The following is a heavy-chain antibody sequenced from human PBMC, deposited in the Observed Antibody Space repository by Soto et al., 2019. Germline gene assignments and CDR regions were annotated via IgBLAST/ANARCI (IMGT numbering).Heavy chain of an antibody. J-gene: IGHJ4*02. CDR2: IYYSGNT. V-gene: IGHV4-39*02. CDR1: GGSISSSSYY. CDR3: AREGGRYCAGGSCQVDY. Sequence: QLQLQESGPGLVKPSETLSLTCTVSGGSISSSSYYWGWIRQPPGKGLEWIGSIYYSGNTYYTPXLKRRVTLTVDXSXNXXSLKLSSVTAADTAVYYCAREGGRYCAGGSCQVDYWGQGTLVTVSS. D-gene: IGHD2-15*01.